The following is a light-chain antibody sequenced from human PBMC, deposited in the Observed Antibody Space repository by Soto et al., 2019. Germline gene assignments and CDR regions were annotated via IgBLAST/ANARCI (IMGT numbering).Light chain of an antibody. Sequence: EIVLTQFPGTLSLSPGERATLSSRASQSVGRNYVAWYQQKPGQAPSVSIYAASNRASGIPDRFSGSGFGSDFTLTISRLEPEDFAVYYCQHYGTSPWAFGQGTKVEIK. J-gene: IGKJ1*01. CDR1: QSVGRNY. V-gene: IGKV3-20*01. CDR3: QHYGTSPWA. CDR2: AAS.